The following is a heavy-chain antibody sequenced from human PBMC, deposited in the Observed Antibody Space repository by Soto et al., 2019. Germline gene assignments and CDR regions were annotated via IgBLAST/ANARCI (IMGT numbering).Heavy chain of an antibody. CDR1: GFTFSSHW. D-gene: IGHD1-1*01. CDR2: INLDGSET. V-gene: IGHV3-7*04. CDR3: ARGIVTGLDHFDC. Sequence: EVHLVESGGGLVQPGGSLRLSCAASGFTFSSHWMTWVRQTPGKGLEWVANINLDGSETYYVDSVTGRFTISRDNAKDSLYLQMSSLRAEDTAVYFCARGIVTGLDHFDCWGQGTLVTVSS. J-gene: IGHJ4*02.